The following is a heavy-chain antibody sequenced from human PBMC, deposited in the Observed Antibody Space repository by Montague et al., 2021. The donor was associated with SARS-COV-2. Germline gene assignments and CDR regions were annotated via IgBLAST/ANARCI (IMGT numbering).Heavy chain of an antibody. V-gene: IGHV3-33*08. J-gene: IGHJ3*02. Sequence: SLRLSCAASGFSFDTYTMNWVRQAPGKGLEWVAATWSDGSSKYYADSVKGRFTISRDNSKNTLYLQMNSLRAEDTAVYYCARGPTGWDPFDIWGQGTMVTVSS. CDR1: GFSFDTYT. CDR3: ARGPTGWDPFDI. CDR2: TWSDGSSK. D-gene: IGHD4-11*01.